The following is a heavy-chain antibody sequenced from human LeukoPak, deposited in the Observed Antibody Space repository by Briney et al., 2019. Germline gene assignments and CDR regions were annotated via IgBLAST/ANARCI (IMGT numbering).Heavy chain of an antibody. CDR2: INPSGGST. D-gene: IGHD5-12*01. CDR3: ARDYSGYDTFDY. V-gene: IGHV1-46*01. Sequence: GASVKVSCKASGYTFTSYDINWVRQAPGQGLEWMGIINPSGGSTSYAQKFQGRVTMTRDTSTSTVYMELSSLRSEDTAVYYCARDYSGYDTFDYWGQGTLVTVSS. J-gene: IGHJ4*02. CDR1: GYTFTSYD.